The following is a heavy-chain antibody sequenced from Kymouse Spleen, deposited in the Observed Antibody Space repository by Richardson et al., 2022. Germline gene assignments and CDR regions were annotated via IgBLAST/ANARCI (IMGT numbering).Heavy chain of an antibody. Sequence: EVQLVESGGGLVQPGRSLRLSCAASGFTFDDYAMHWVRQAPGKGLEWVSGISWNSGSIGYADSVKGRFTISRDNAKNSLYLQMNSLRAEDTALYYCAKDIGSSLFDYWGQGTLVTVSS. D-gene: IGHD6-19*01. CDR1: GFTFDDYA. J-gene: IGHJ4*02. V-gene: IGHV3-9*01. CDR2: ISWNSGSI. CDR3: AKDIGSSLFDY.